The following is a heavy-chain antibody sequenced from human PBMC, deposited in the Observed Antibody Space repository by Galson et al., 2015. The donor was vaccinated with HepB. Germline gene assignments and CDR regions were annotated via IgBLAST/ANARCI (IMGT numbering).Heavy chain of an antibody. CDR2: ISDDGGNE. D-gene: IGHD6-25*01. J-gene: IGHJ6*02. CDR3: ARTAAPYYYYFGLDV. Sequence: SLRLSCAASGFTFSTYAIHWVRQAPGKGLEWVAVISDDGGNEYYADSLEGRFTISRDNSKNTLYLQMNSLRADDTALYYCARTAAPYYYYFGLDVWGQGTTVIVSS. V-gene: IGHV3-30*04. CDR1: GFTFSTYA.